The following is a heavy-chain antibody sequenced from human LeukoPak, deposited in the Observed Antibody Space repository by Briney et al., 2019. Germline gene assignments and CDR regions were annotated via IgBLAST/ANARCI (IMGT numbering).Heavy chain of an antibody. D-gene: IGHD2-15*01. Sequence: SVKVSCKASGGTFSSYAISWVRQAPGQGLEWMGGIIPIFGTANYAQKFQGRVTITADESTSTAYMELSSLRSEDTAVYYCARGRCSGGSCYSHDYWGQGTLVTVSS. CDR2: IIPIFGTA. J-gene: IGHJ4*02. CDR1: GGTFSSYA. V-gene: IGHV1-69*13. CDR3: ARGRCSGGSCYSHDY.